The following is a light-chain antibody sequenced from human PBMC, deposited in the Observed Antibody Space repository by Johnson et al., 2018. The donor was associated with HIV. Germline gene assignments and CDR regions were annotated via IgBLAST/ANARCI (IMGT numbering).Light chain of an antibody. CDR2: DNN. CDR1: SSNIGNNY. J-gene: IGLJ1*01. V-gene: IGLV1-51*01. CDR3: GTWDTSLSAGGV. Sequence: QSVLTQPPSVSAAPGQNVTISCSGSSSNIGNNYISWYQQLPGTAPKLLIYDNNKRPSGIPDRFSGSKSGTSATLGFTGLQTGDEADYYCGTWDTSLSAGGVFGTGTKVTVL.